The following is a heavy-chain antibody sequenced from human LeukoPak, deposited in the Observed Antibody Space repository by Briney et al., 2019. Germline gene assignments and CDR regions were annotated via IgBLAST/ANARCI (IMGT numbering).Heavy chain of an antibody. V-gene: IGHV1-69*04. J-gene: IGHJ6*02. D-gene: IGHD3-9*01. CDR3: ARVGEYDILTGYYSSYGMDV. CDR2: IIPILGIA. CDR1: GGTFSSYA. Sequence: SSVKVSCKASGGTFSSYAISWVRQAPGQGLEWMGRIIPILGIANYAQKFQGRVTITADKSTSTAYMELSSLRSEDTAVYYCARVGEYDILTGYYSSYGMDVWGQGTTVTVSS.